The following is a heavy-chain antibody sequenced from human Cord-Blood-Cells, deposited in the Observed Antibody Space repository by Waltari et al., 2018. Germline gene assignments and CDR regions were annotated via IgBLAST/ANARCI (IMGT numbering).Heavy chain of an antibody. CDR1: GGSFSGYY. CDR3: ARRGVAARRQFWFDP. V-gene: IGHV4-34*01. J-gene: IGHJ5*02. Sequence: QVQLQQWGAGLLKPSETLSLTCAVYGGSFSGYYWCWIRQPPGKGLEWIGEINKRGSTNFNPSLKIRVTISVDTSKNQFSLKLISVTAADTAVYYCARRGVAARRQFWFDPWGQGTLVTVSS. D-gene: IGHD6-6*01. CDR2: INKRGST.